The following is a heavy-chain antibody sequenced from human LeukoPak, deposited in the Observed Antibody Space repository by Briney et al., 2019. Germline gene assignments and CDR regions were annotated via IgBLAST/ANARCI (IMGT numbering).Heavy chain of an antibody. CDR2: MNPNSGST. D-gene: IGHD5-12*01. J-gene: IGHJ4*02. V-gene: IGHV1-8*03. Sequence: GASVKVSCKASGYTFTSYDINWVRQATGQGLEWMGWMNPNSGSTGYAQKFQGRVTITRNTSISTAYMELSGLRSEDTAVYYCARDRSTGYPYYFEYWSQGTLVTVSS. CDR3: ARDRSTGYPYYFEY. CDR1: GYTFTSYD.